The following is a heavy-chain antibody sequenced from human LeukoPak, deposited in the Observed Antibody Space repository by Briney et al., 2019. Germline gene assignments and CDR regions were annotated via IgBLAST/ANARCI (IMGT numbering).Heavy chain of an antibody. CDR3: ARGGYYDSSGYFDY. CDR1: GYTFTGYY. D-gene: IGHD3-22*01. J-gene: IGHJ4*02. CDR2: INPNSGGT. V-gene: IGHV1-2*02. Sequence: ASVKVSCKASGYTFTGYYMHWVRQAPGQGLEWMGWINPNSGGTNCAQKFKGRVTITRNTSISTAYMELSSLRSEDTAVYYGARGGYYDSSGYFDYWGQGTLVTVSS.